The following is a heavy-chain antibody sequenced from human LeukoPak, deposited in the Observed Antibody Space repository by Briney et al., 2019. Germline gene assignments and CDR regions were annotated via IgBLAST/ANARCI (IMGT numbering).Heavy chain of an antibody. V-gene: IGHV4-4*07. D-gene: IGHD3-10*01. Sequence: PSETLSLTCTVSGGSISSYYWSWIRQPAGKGLEWIGRIYTSGSTNYNPSLKSRVTMSVDTSKNQFSLKLSSVTAADTAVYYCAREDTGRDYYYYYGMDVWGQGTTVTVSS. J-gene: IGHJ6*02. CDR3: AREDTGRDYYYYYGMDV. CDR1: GGSISSYY. CDR2: IYTSGST.